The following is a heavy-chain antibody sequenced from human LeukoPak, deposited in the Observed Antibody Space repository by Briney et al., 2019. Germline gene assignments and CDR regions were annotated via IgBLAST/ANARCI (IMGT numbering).Heavy chain of an antibody. Sequence: SETLSLTCTVSSDSISNSNYYWGWIRQPPGKGLEWIGTIYYSGTTYYDPSLKSRVTTSVYTSKNQFSLKLRSVTAADTAVYYCARHIYSGTDGDAFDIWGQGTMVTVSS. J-gene: IGHJ3*02. CDR3: ARHIYSGTDGDAFDI. CDR1: SDSISNSNYY. D-gene: IGHD1-26*01. V-gene: IGHV4-39*01. CDR2: IYYSGTT.